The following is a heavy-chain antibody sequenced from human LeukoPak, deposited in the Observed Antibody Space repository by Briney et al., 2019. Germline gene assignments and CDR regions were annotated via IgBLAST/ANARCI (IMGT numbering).Heavy chain of an antibody. J-gene: IGHJ4*02. CDR2: IRYDGSNK. Sequence: GGSLRLSCAASGFTFSSYDMHWVRQAPGKGLEWVAFIRYDGSNKYYADSVKGRFTISRDNSKNTLYLQMNSLRAEDTAVYYRAKDAAQYCSGGSCYAYWGQGTLVTVSS. CDR3: AKDAAQYCSGGSCYAY. V-gene: IGHV3-30*02. CDR1: GFTFSSYD. D-gene: IGHD2-15*01.